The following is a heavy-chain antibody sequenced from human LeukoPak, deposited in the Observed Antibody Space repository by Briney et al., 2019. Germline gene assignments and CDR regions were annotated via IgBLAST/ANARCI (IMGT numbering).Heavy chain of an antibody. D-gene: IGHD2-15*01. V-gene: IGHV1-2*06. Sequence: ASVKVSCKASAYTFTGYYIHWVRQAPGQGLEWMGRINPNSGGTNYAQKFQGRVTMTRDTSISTAYMELSRLRSDDTAVYYCARDRRVDEPGYCSGGSCSGPFDYWGQGTLVTVSS. CDR2: INPNSGGT. CDR1: AYTFTGYY. J-gene: IGHJ4*02. CDR3: ARDRRVDEPGYCSGGSCSGPFDY.